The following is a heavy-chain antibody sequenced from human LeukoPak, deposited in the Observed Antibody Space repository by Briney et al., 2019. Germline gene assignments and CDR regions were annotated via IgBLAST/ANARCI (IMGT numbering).Heavy chain of an antibody. V-gene: IGHV4-34*01. CDR1: GGSFSGYY. CDR3: ARARQWLVRGWFDP. J-gene: IGHJ5*02. CDR2: INHSGST. D-gene: IGHD6-19*01. Sequence: KPSETLSLTRAVYGGSFSGYYWSWIRQPPGRGLEWIGEINHSGSTNYNPSLKSRVTISVDTSKNQFSLKLSSVTAADTAVYYCARARQWLVRGWFDPWGQGTLVTVSS.